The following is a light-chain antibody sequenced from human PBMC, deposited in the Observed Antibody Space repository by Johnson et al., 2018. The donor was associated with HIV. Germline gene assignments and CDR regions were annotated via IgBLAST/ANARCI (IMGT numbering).Light chain of an antibody. V-gene: IGLV1-51*01. CDR3: GTWDSSLSALYV. J-gene: IGLJ1*01. Sequence: QSVLTQPPSVSAAPGQKVTISCSGSSSNIGNNYVSWYQQLPGTAPKLLIYDNNKRPSGIPGRFSGSKSGPSATLDITGLQTGDEADYYCGTWDSSLSALYVFGTGTKVTVL. CDR2: DNN. CDR1: SSNIGNNY.